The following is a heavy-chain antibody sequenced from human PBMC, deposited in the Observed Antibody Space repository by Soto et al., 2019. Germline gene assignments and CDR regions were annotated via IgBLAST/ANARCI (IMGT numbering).Heavy chain of an antibody. CDR1: GFTFSSYG. CDR3: AKDGYCISTSCYADYYYGMDV. J-gene: IGHJ6*02. D-gene: IGHD2-2*03. Sequence: QVQLVESGGGVVQPGRSLRLSCAASGFTFSSYGMHWVRQAPGKGLEWVAAISYDGSNKYDADSVKGRFTISRDNSKSTLSMQMNSLRDEDTDVYYCAKDGYCISTSCYADYYYGMDVWGQGTTVTVSS. CDR2: ISYDGSNK. V-gene: IGHV3-30*18.